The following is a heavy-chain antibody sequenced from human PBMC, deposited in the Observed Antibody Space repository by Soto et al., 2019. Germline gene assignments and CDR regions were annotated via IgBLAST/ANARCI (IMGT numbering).Heavy chain of an antibody. CDR2: ISVYSGDT. Sequence: QVQLVQSGAEVKKPGASVKVSCKASGYTFNSYGISWVRQAPGQGLEWMGWISVYSGDTSYAQKYQGRVTMTRDTTTRAAYMELRSLRSDDTAVYYCARGGYYFGSGKNYNDYWGQGTLVAVSS. CDR3: ARGGYYFGSGKNYNDY. D-gene: IGHD3-10*01. J-gene: IGHJ4*02. CDR1: GYTFNSYG. V-gene: IGHV1-18*01.